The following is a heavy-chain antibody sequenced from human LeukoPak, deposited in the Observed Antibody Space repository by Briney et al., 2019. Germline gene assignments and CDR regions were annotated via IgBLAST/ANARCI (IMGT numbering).Heavy chain of an antibody. J-gene: IGHJ4*02. CDR3: ARFGAARGFDY. CDR1: GGSTSTYF. V-gene: IGHV4-59*01. Sequence: SETLSLTCTVSGGSTSTYFWSWIRQPPGKGLEWIGYVFYTGSTNYNPSLKSRVTISVDTSKNQFSLKLSSVTAADTAVYYCARFGAARGFDYWGQGTLVTVSS. CDR2: VFYTGST. D-gene: IGHD3-10*01.